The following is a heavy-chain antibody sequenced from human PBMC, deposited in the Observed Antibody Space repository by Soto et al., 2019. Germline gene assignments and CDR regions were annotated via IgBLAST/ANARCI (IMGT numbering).Heavy chain of an antibody. J-gene: IGHJ6*02. CDR2: IIPILGIA. V-gene: IGHV1-69*02. CDR3: AISWLAVGATVYYDVMDV. Sequence: ASVKVSCKASGGTFSSYTISWVRQAPGQGLEWMGRIIPILGIANYAQKFQGRVTMTRNTSISTAYMELSSLRSEDTAVYYCAISWLAVGATVYYDVMDVWGQGTTVTVSS. D-gene: IGHD1-26*01. CDR1: GGTFSSYT.